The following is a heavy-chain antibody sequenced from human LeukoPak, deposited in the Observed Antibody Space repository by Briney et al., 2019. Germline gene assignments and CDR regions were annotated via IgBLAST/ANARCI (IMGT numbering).Heavy chain of an antibody. J-gene: IGHJ5*02. CDR1: GGSFSGYY. Sequence: SETLSLTCAVYGGSFSGYYWSWIRQPPGKGLEWIGEINHSGSTNYNPSLKSRVTISVDTSKNQFSLKLSSVTAADTAVYYCAREESAYYYGSGWYNWFDPWGQRTLVTVSS. D-gene: IGHD3-10*01. CDR2: INHSGST. CDR3: AREESAYYYGSGWYNWFDP. V-gene: IGHV4-34*01.